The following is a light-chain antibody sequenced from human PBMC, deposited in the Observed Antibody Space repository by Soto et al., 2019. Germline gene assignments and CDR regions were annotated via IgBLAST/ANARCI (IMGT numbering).Light chain of an antibody. CDR1: QIIRSY. CDR2: AAS. CDR3: QQYYTNQPT. Sequence: AIRMTQSPSSVSASTGDRVTITCRASQIIRSYLAWYQQKPGKAPQLLISAASTLQSGVPSRFRGSGSGTEFTLTISCLQSEDFAIYYCQQYYTNQPTFGQGTTVEI. V-gene: IGKV1-8*01. J-gene: IGKJ1*01.